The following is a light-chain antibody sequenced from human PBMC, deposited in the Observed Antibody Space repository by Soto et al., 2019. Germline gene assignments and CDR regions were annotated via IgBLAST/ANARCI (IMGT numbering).Light chain of an antibody. CDR2: DAS. Sequence: IRMTQSPSTLSASVGDRVTITCRASQSVSNLLAWYQQKPGQAPKLLIYDASSLESGVPSRFSGSGSGTDFTLTISRLEPEDFAVYYCQQYGSSGTFGQGTKVDIK. J-gene: IGKJ1*01. V-gene: IGKV1-5*01. CDR1: QSVSNL. CDR3: QQYGSSGT.